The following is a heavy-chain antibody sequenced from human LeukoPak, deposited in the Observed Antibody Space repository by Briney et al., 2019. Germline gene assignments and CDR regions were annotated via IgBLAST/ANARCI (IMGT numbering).Heavy chain of an antibody. D-gene: IGHD2-2*01. CDR2: IYPGDSDT. CDR3: ARQRIVVVPAASYYYYYYMDV. CDR1: GYSFTSYW. Sequence: GEPLKISCKGSGYSFTSYWIGWVRQMPGKGLEWMGIIYPGDSDTRYSPSFQGQVTISADKSISTAYLQWSSLKASDTAMYYCARQRIVVVPAASYYYYYYMDVWGKGTTVTVSS. V-gene: IGHV5-51*01. J-gene: IGHJ6*03.